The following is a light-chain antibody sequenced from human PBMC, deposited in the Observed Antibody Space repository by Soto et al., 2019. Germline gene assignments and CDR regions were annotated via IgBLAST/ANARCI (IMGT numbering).Light chain of an antibody. CDR3: CSYAGSYTLV. CDR1: SSDVGGYHY. Sequence: QSVLTQPASVSGSPGQSVTLSCTGTSSDVGGYHYVSWYQHHPGKAPKIIIFDVNKRPSGVPDRFSGSKSGNTASLTISGLQTEDEADYYCCSYAGSYTLVFGGGTKLTVL. J-gene: IGLJ2*01. V-gene: IGLV2-11*01. CDR2: DVN.